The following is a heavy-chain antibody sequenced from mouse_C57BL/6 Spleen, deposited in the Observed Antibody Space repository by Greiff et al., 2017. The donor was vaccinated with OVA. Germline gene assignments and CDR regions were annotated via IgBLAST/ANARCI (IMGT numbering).Heavy chain of an antibody. D-gene: IGHD1-1*01. CDR2: IDPSDSYT. J-gene: IGHJ4*01. V-gene: IGHV1-69*01. Sequence: VQLQQSGAELVMPGASVKLSCKASGYTFTSYWMHWVKQRPGQGLEWIGEIDPSDSYTNYNQKFKGKSTLTVDKSSSTAYMQLSSLTSEDSAVYDCARNYYGNYYAMDYWGQGTSVTVSS. CDR3: ARNYYGNYYAMDY. CDR1: GYTFTSYW.